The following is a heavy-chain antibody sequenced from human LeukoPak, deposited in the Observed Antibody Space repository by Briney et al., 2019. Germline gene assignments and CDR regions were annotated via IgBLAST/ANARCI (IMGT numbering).Heavy chain of an antibody. D-gene: IGHD6-19*01. CDR2: INHSGST. CDR3: ARLIGSSGWSYYYYYMDV. V-gene: IGHV4-34*01. Sequence: SETLSLTCAVYGGSFSGYYWSWIRQPPGKGLEWIGEINHSGSTNYNPSLKSRVTISVDTSKNQFSLKLSSVTAADTAVYYCARLIGSSGWSYYYYYMDVWGKGTTVTISS. J-gene: IGHJ6*03. CDR1: GGSFSGYY.